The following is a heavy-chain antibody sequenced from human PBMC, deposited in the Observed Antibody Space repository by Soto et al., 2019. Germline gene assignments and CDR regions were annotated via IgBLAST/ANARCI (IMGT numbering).Heavy chain of an antibody. CDR3: ARETGYSSGWRQDY. J-gene: IGHJ4*02. D-gene: IGHD6-19*01. CDR2: INSDGSSI. V-gene: IGHV3-74*01. CDR1: GFTFNIYA. Sequence: SGFTFNIYAMHWGRQAPGKRLVWVSRINSDGSSISYADSVKGRFTISRDNAKNTLYLQMNSLRVEDTAVYYCARETGYSSGWRQDYWGQGTLVTVSS.